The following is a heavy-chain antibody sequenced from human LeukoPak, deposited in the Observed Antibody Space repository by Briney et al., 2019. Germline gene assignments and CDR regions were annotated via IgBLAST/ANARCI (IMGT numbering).Heavy chain of an antibody. J-gene: IGHJ4*02. CDR2: IIPIFGTA. CDR3: ARDDSSGYYGHCLDY. V-gene: IGHV1-69*01. D-gene: IGHD3-22*01. CDR1: GGTFSSYA. Sequence: SVKVSCKASGGTFSSYAISWVRQAPGQGLEWMGGIIPIFGTANYAQKFQGRVTITADESTSTVYMELSSLRSEDTAVYYCARDDSSGYYGHCLDYWGQGTLVTVSS.